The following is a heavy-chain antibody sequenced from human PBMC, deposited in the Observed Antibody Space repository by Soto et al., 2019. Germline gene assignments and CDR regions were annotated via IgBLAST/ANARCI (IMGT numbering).Heavy chain of an antibody. CDR3: ALFQSAKNWFAP. Sequence: QITLKESGPTLVKPTQTLTLTCTSSGFSLSTSGVGVGWIRQPPGKALEWLALIYWDDDKRYSPSLKSRLTITKDTSKNQVVLTMTNMDPVDTATYYCALFQSAKNWFAPWGQGTLVTVSS. CDR1: GFSLSTSGVG. V-gene: IGHV2-5*02. CDR2: IYWDDDK. J-gene: IGHJ5*02.